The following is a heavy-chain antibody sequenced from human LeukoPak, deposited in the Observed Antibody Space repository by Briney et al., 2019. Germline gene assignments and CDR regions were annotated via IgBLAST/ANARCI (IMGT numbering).Heavy chain of an antibody. D-gene: IGHD4/OR15-4a*01. J-gene: IGHJ4*01. Sequence: PGGSLRLSCAASGFTFSSYAMSWVRRAPGKGLEWVSAISTSAGSTYYADSVKGRFTISRDNSKNTLYLQMNSLRAEDKAVYYCAKELLTTAYSASDFWGQGTLVNVSS. CDR1: GFTFSSYA. CDR3: AKELLTTAYSASDF. V-gene: IGHV3-23*01. CDR2: ISTSAGST.